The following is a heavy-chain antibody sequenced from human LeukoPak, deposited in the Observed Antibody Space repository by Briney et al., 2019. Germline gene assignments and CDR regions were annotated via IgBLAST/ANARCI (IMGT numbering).Heavy chain of an antibody. D-gene: IGHD2-8*01. Sequence: GGSLRLSCAASGFTFSSYWMTWVRQAPGKGLEWVANIKQDGSEAYYVDSVKGRFTVSRDNAKNSLYLQLNSLGAEDTAVYYCATRYCTIPTCRASSYHCMDNWGKGTTVTVSS. V-gene: IGHV3-7*01. CDR3: ATRYCTIPTCRASSYHCMDN. CDR2: IKQDGSEA. J-gene: IGHJ6*03. CDR1: GFTFSSYW.